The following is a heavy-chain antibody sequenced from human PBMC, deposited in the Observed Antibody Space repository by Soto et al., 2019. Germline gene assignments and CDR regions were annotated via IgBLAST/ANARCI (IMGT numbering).Heavy chain of an antibody. J-gene: IGHJ4*02. CDR3: ATPGVYYYDSSGPFDY. CDR1: GGTFSSYA. Sequence: SVKVSCKASGGTFSSYAISWVRQAPGQGLEWMGGIIPIFGTANYAQKFQGRVTITADESTSTAYMELSSLRSEDTAVYYCATPGVYYYDSSGPFDYWGQGTLVTVSS. CDR2: IIPIFGTA. D-gene: IGHD3-22*01. V-gene: IGHV1-69*13.